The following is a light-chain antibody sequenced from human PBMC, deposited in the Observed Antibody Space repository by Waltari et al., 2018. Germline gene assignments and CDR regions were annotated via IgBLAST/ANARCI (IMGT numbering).Light chain of an antibody. CDR2: AAS. V-gene: IGKV3-20*01. Sequence: EIVSTYSPDTLSLSPGERATLPCRASQYVTSSYLAWYQQKPGQGPRLLIYAASARAAGIPDRFSGSGSGTDFTLTISRLEPEDFAVYFCQQYGSSLVTFGRGTEVEIK. CDR3: QQYGSSLVT. CDR1: QYVTSSY. J-gene: IGKJ4*01.